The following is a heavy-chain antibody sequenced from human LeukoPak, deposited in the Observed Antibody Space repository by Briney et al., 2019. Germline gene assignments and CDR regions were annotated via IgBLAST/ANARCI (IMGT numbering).Heavy chain of an antibody. J-gene: IGHJ4*02. CDR3: ARTGYYYDSGGYYGY. D-gene: IGHD3-22*01. CDR2: INHSGST. Sequence: PSETLSLTCAVYGGSFSGYYWSWICQPPGKGLEWIGEINHSGSTNYNPSLKSRVTISVDTSKNQFSLKLSSVTAADTAVYYCARTGYYYDSGGYYGYWGQGTLVTVSS. V-gene: IGHV4-34*01. CDR1: GGSFSGYY.